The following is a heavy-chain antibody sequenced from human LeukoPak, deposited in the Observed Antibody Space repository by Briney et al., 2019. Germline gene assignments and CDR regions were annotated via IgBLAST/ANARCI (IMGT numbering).Heavy chain of an antibody. D-gene: IGHD3-22*01. J-gene: IGHJ3*02. CDR3: AKGSYYDSSGALTFDI. CDR2: ISGSGGST. V-gene: IGHV3-23*01. CDR1: GFIFISYG. Sequence: GGSVRLSCPASGFIFISYGRGWLRQAPGKGLDWVSSISGSGGSTYYADSVKGRFTISRDNAKNTLYLQMNSLRAEDTAVYYCAKGSYYDSSGALTFDIWGQGTMVTISS.